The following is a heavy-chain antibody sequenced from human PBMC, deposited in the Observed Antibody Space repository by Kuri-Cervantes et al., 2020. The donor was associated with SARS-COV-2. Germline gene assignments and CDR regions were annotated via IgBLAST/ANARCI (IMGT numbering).Heavy chain of an antibody. Sequence: ASVKVSCKASGYTFTSYGISWVRQAPGQGLEWMGWISAYNGNTNYAQKLQGRVIMTTDTYTSTAYMELRSLRSDDTAVYYCARGEGAAPDLDAFDIWGQGTMVTVSS. CDR2: ISAYNGNT. J-gene: IGHJ3*02. D-gene: IGHD1-26*01. CDR3: ARGEGAAPDLDAFDI. V-gene: IGHV1-18*01. CDR1: GYTFTSYG.